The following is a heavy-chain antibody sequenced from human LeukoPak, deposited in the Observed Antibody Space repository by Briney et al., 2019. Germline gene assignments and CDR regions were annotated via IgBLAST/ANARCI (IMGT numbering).Heavy chain of an antibody. CDR1: GFTFDDYA. J-gene: IGHJ4*02. Sequence: GGSLRLSCAASGFTFDDYAMHWVRQAPGKGLEWVSGISWNSGSIGYADSVKGRFTISRDNAKNSLYLQMNSLRAEDTALYYCAKDIFTMVRGVVDYWGQGTLVTVSP. D-gene: IGHD3-10*01. CDR2: ISWNSGSI. V-gene: IGHV3-9*01. CDR3: AKDIFTMVRGVVDY.